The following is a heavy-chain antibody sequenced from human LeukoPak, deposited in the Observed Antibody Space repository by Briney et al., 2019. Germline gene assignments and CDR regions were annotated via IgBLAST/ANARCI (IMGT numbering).Heavy chain of an antibody. D-gene: IGHD3-10*01. CDR3: ARSDGYGLVGI. CDR1: GVSISSGSNY. Sequence: SETLSLTCSVSGVSISSGSNYWGWIRQPPGKTLEWIGSIYSSGSTHYNPSLKSRVIILIDTAKNHFSLNLSSVTAADTAVYYCARSDGYGLVGIWGQGTMVTVSS. J-gene: IGHJ3*02. CDR2: IYSSGST. V-gene: IGHV4-39*07.